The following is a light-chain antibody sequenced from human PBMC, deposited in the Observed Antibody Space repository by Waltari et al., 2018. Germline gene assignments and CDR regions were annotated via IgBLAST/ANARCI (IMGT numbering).Light chain of an antibody. CDR1: QSISNW. J-gene: IGKJ5*01. Sequence: DIQMTQSPSSVSASVGDRVTITCRASQSISNWLAWYQQKPGKAPKLLIHAASTLQSGVPSRCSGSGSGTDFTLTITNVQPEDFATYYCQQANSFPLTFGQGTRLEIK. CDR3: QQANSFPLT. V-gene: IGKV1-12*01. CDR2: AAS.